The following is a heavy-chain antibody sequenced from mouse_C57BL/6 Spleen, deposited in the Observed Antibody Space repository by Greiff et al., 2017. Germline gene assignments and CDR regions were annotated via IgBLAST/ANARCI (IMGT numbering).Heavy chain of an antibody. CDR2: INPSSGYT. V-gene: IGHV1-7*01. J-gene: IGHJ4*01. CDR3: GTNSNYTYYYAMDY. Sequence: QVQLQQSGAELAKPGASVKLSCKASGYTFPSYWMHWVKQRPGQGLEWIGYINPSSGYTKYNQKFKDKATLTADKSSSTAYMQLSSLTYEDAAVYYCGTNSNYTYYYAMDYWGQGTSVTVSS. D-gene: IGHD2-5*01. CDR1: GYTFPSYW.